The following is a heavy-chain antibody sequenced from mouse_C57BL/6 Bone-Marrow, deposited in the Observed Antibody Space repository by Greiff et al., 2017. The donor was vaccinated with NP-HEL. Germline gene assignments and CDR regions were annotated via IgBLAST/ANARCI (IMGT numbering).Heavy chain of an antibody. Sequence: QVHVKQSGAELVKPGASVKLSCKASGYTFTSYWMHWVKQRPGQGLEWIGMIHPNSGSTNYNEKFKSKATLTVDKSSSTAYMQLSSLTSEDSAVYYCARRDYAPFAYWGQGTLVTVSA. CDR1: GYTFTSYW. J-gene: IGHJ3*01. CDR2: IHPNSGST. CDR3: ARRDYAPFAY. D-gene: IGHD2-4*01. V-gene: IGHV1-64*01.